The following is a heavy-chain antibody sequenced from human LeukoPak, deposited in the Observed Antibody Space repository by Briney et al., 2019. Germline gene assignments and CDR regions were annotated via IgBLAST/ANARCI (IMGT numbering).Heavy chain of an antibody. V-gene: IGHV4-59*01. CDR3: ARVRRAYGSSDYFDY. CDR1: GGSISSYY. D-gene: IGHD3-22*01. CDR2: IYYSGST. Sequence: SETLSLTCTVSGGSISSYYWSWIRQPPGKGLEWNGYIYYSGSTNYNPSLKSRVTISVDTSKNQSSLKLSSVTASDTAVYYCARVRRAYGSSDYFDYWGQGTLVTVSS. J-gene: IGHJ4*02.